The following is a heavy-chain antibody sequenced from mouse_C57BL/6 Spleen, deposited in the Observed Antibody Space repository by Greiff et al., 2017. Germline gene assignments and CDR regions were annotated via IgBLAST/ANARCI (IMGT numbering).Heavy chain of an antibody. V-gene: IGHV1-9*01. CDR1: GYTFTGYW. CDR3: ARRGTVYYYGSSYFDY. J-gene: IGHJ2*01. CDR2: ILPGSGST. D-gene: IGHD1-1*01. Sequence: VQLQQSGAELMKPGASVKLSCKATGYTFTGYWIEWVKQRPGHGLEWIGEILPGSGSTNYNEKFKGKATFTADTSSNTAYMQLSSLTTEDSAIYYCARRGTVYYYGSSYFDYGGQGTTLTVSS.